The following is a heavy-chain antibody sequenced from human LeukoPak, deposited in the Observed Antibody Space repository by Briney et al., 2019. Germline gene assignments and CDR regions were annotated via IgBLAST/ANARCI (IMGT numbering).Heavy chain of an antibody. J-gene: IGHJ4*02. CDR3: AKSGVAYCGGDCYFTDFDY. Sequence: PGGSLRLSCAASGFTFSSYGMHWVRQAPGKGLEWVAVISYDGSNKYYADSVKGRFTISRDNSKNTLYLQMNSLRAEDTAVYYCAKSGVAYCGGDCYFTDFDYWGQGTLVTVSS. CDR1: GFTFSSYG. V-gene: IGHV3-30*18. D-gene: IGHD2-21*02. CDR2: ISYDGSNK.